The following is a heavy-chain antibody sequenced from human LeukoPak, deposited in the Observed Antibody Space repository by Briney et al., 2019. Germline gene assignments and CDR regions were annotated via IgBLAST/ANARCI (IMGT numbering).Heavy chain of an antibody. CDR2: IYSGGST. Sequence: GGSLRLSCAASGFTVSSNYMSWVRQAPGKGLEWVSVIYSGGSTYYADSVKGRFTISRDNSENTLYLQMNSLRAEDTAVYYCAREAYSSSPRYYFDYWGQGTLVTVSS. CDR3: AREAYSSSPRYYFDY. J-gene: IGHJ4*02. V-gene: IGHV3-66*02. D-gene: IGHD6-6*01. CDR1: GFTVSSNY.